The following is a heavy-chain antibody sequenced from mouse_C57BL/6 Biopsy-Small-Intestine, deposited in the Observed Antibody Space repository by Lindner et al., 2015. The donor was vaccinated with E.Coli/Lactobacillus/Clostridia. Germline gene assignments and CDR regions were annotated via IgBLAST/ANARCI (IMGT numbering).Heavy chain of an antibody. CDR1: GFNIKDDY. V-gene: IGHV14-3*01. CDR3: ASGTARATFAY. J-gene: IGHJ3*01. Sequence: VQLQESGAELVRPGASVKLSCTASGFNIKDDYMHWVXRERPEQGLEWIGRIDPASGNTKFAPKFQDKATITADTSSNTAYLQLSSLASEDTAVYYCASGTARATFAYWGQGTLVTVSA. CDR2: IDPASGNT. D-gene: IGHD3-2*01.